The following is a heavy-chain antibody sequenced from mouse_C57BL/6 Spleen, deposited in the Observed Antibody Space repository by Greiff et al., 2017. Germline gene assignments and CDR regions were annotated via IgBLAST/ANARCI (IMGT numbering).Heavy chain of an antibody. CDR3: ARTGTSLDY. Sequence: QVQLQQSGPELVKPGASVKISCKASGYAFSSSWMNWVKQRPGKGLEWIGRIYPGDGDTNYNGKFKGKATLTADKSSSTAYMQLSSLTSEDSAVYFCARTGTSLDYWGQGTTLTVSS. CDR1: GYAFSSSW. J-gene: IGHJ2*01. V-gene: IGHV1-82*01. D-gene: IGHD4-1*01. CDR2: IYPGDGDT.